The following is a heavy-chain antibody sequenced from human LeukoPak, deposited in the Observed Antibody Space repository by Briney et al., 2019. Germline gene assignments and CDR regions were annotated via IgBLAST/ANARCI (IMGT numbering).Heavy chain of an antibody. CDR1: GFTVSNNY. V-gene: IGHV3-66*01. CDR2: IYSGGDI. J-gene: IGHJ4*02. Sequence: GGSLRLSCAASGFTVSNNYMHWVRQAPGKGLEWVSVIYSGGDIYYADSVKGRFTISRDNSKNTLYLQVNSLRAEDTAVYYCARDPGRSWSDWGQGTLVTVSS. CDR3: ARDPGRSWSD.